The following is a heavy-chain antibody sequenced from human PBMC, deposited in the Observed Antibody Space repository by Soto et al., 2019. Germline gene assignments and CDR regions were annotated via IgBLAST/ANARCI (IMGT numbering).Heavy chain of an antibody. V-gene: IGHV3-48*01. CDR2: ISSSSSTI. CDR1: GFTFSSYS. CDR3: ARGGGGYCSSTSYYPIDY. Sequence: GGSLRLSCAASGFTFSSYSMNWVRQAPGKGLEWVSYISSSSSTIYYADSVKGRFTISRDNAKNSLYLQMNSLRAEDTAVYYCARGGGGYCSSTSYYPIDYWGQGTLVTVSS. D-gene: IGHD2-2*03. J-gene: IGHJ4*02.